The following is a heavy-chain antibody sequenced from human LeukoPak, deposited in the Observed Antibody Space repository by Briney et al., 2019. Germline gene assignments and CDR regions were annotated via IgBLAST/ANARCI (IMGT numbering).Heavy chain of an antibody. Sequence: SVKVSCKASGGTFSSYAISWVRQAPGQGLEWMGGIIPIFGTANYAQKFQGRVTITADKSTGTAYMELSSLRSEDTAVYYCARDRSGYGRWWFDPWGQGTLVTVSS. V-gene: IGHV1-69*06. CDR3: ARDRSGYGRWWFDP. CDR2: IIPIFGTA. CDR1: GGTFSSYA. J-gene: IGHJ5*02. D-gene: IGHD5-12*01.